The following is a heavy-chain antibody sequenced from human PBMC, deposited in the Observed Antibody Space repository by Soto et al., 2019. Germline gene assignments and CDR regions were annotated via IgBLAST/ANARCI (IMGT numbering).Heavy chain of an antibody. CDR3: ARHFPSGWLRPFEY. CDR2: TYYRSKWYN. D-gene: IGHD5-12*01. Sequence: PSQTLSLTCAISGDSVSSNSAAWNWIRQSPSRGLEWLGRTYYRSKWYNDYAVSVKSRITINPDTSKNQFSLQLNSVTAADTAAYYCARHFPSGWLRPFEYWGQGTLVTVSS. V-gene: IGHV6-1*01. J-gene: IGHJ4*02. CDR1: GDSVSSNSAA.